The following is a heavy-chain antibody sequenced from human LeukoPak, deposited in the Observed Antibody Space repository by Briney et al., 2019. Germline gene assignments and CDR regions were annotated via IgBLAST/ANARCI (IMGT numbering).Heavy chain of an antibody. CDR1: GFTFSDYE. CDR2: ISDESRAI. CDR3: ARDSTYYYDSGSSGPHYFDN. J-gene: IGHJ4*02. D-gene: IGHD3-10*01. Sequence: GGSLRLSCAASGFTFSDYEMIWVRQAPGKGLAWVAYISDESRAIFYADSVKGRFTVSRDNSKNTLYLQLNSLRAEDTAVYYCARDSTYYYDSGSSGPHYFDNWGQGTLVTVSS. V-gene: IGHV3-48*01.